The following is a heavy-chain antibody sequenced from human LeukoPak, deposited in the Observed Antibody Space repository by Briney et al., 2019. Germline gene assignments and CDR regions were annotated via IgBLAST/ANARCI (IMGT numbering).Heavy chain of an antibody. CDR3: ARVGYCSSTSCYGQVGY. D-gene: IGHD2-2*01. CDR1: GYSFTYYW. J-gene: IGHJ4*02. CDR2: IYPGDSDT. Sequence: GESLKISCKGSGYSFTYYWIGWVRQMPGKGLEWMGIIYPGDSDTRYSPSLQGQVTISADKSINTAYLQWSSLKASDTAMYYCARVGYCSSTSCYGQVGYWGQGTLVTVSS. V-gene: IGHV5-51*01.